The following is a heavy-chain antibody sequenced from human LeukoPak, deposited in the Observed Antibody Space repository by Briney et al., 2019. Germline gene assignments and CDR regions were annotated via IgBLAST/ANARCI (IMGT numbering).Heavy chain of an antibody. J-gene: IGHJ4*02. V-gene: IGHV4-31*03. CDR2: VYYSGST. CDR1: GGSISSGGYY. CDR3: ARGHKYYYGSGTPGEFDY. Sequence: SQTLSLTCTVSGGSISSGGYYWRWIRQHPGKGLEWIGYVYYSGSTYYNPSLKSRVTISVDTSKNQFSLKLSSVTAADTAVYYCARGHKYYYGSGTPGEFDYWGQGTLVTVSS. D-gene: IGHD3-10*01.